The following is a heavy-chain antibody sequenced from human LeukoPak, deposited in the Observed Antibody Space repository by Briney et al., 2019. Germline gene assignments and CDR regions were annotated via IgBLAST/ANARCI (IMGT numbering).Heavy chain of an antibody. Sequence: PGGSLRLSCAASGFTFSSYWMSWVRQAPGKGLEWVANINQDGSEKYYVDSVKGRFTISRDNAKNSVYLQMNSLRGEDTAVYYCARDRTLGYWGQGNLVTVSS. V-gene: IGHV3-7*05. D-gene: IGHD3-16*01. CDR2: INQDGSEK. J-gene: IGHJ4*02. CDR3: ARDRTLGY. CDR1: GFTFSSYW.